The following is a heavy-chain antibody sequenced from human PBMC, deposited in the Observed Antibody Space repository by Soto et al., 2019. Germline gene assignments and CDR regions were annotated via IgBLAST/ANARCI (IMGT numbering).Heavy chain of an antibody. J-gene: IGHJ6*02. CDR3: ARGTPYCTTTSCSPSYYHGIEV. CDR1: GFSLSNYW. D-gene: IGHD2-2*01. Sequence: EVQLVGSGGGLVQPGGSLTLSCEASGFSLSNYWMKWVRQAPGKGLEWVANIKEDGSEKYYVDSVKGRFTISRDNAKNAVYLQMNSLRAEDTAMYYCARGTPYCTTTSCSPSYYHGIEVWGQGTTVTVSS. CDR2: IKEDGSEK. V-gene: IGHV3-7*05.